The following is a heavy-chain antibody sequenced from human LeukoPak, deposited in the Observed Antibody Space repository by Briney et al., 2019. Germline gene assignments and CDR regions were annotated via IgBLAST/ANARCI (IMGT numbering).Heavy chain of an antibody. CDR3: ARGNPSYYYDSSGYYL. CDR1: GGSFSGYY. D-gene: IGHD3-22*01. Sequence: KPSETLSLTCAAYGGSFSGYYWSWIRQPPGKGLEWIGEINHSGSTNYNPSLKSRVTISVDTSKNQFSLKLSSVTAADTAVYYCARGNPSYYYDSSGYYLWGQGTLVTVSS. J-gene: IGHJ5*02. CDR2: INHSGST. V-gene: IGHV4-34*01.